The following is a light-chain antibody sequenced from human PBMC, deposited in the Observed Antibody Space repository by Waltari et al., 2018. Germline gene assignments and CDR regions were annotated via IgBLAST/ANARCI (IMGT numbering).Light chain of an antibody. J-gene: IGLJ1*01. V-gene: IGLV2-14*01. CDR1: SCDIGTYKS. CDR2: EVR. CDR3: TSYSSGRTPFV. Sequence: QSALTQPASVSGSPGQSITISCTGSSCDIGTYKSVSWYQQHPGQAPKLLIYEVRNRPSGVSSRFSGTKSGNTASLTISGLQAEDDANYYCTSYSSGRTPFVFGSGTKVTVL.